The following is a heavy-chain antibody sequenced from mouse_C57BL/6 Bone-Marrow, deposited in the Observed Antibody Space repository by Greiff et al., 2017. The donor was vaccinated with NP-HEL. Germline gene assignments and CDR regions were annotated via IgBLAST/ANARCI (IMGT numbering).Heavy chain of an antibody. CDR1: GYAFTNYL. J-gene: IGHJ3*01. V-gene: IGHV1-54*01. D-gene: IGHD1-1*01. Sequence: QVQLQQSGAELVRPGTSVKVSCKASGYAFTNYLIEWVKQRPGQGLEWIGVINPGSGGTNYNEKFKGKATLTADKSSSTAYMQLSSLTSEDSAVYFCARCTTVVEGFAYWGQGTLVTVSA. CDR2: INPGSGGT. CDR3: ARCTTVVEGFAY.